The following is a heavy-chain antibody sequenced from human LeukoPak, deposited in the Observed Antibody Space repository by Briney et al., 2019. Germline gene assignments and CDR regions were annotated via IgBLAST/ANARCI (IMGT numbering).Heavy chain of an antibody. CDR3: TTSNWGAWY. D-gene: IGHD7-27*01. Sequence: GGSLRLSCAASGFIFSNYWMSWVRQAPGKGLEWVANIKQDGSEKDYVDSAKGRFTVSRDNAKNSLYLQMSSLRAEDTAVYYCTTSNWGAWYWGQGTLVTVSS. V-gene: IGHV3-7*01. CDR1: GFIFSNYW. CDR2: IKQDGSEK. J-gene: IGHJ4*02.